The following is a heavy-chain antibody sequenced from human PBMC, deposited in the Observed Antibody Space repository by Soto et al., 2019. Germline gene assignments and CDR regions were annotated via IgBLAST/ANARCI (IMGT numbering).Heavy chain of an antibody. CDR3: ARGTSKYYYGSGSYYAFGY. CDR2: INHSGST. CDR1: GGSFSGYY. J-gene: IGHJ4*02. Sequence: SETLSLTCAVYGGSFSGYYWSWIRKPPGKGLEWIGEINHSGSTNYNPSLKSRVTISVDTSKNQFSLKLSSVTAADTAVYYCARGTSKYYYGSGSYYAFGYWGQGTLVTVSS. V-gene: IGHV4-34*01. D-gene: IGHD3-10*01.